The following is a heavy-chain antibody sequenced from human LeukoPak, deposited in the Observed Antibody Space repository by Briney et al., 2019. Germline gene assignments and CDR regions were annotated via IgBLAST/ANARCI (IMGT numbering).Heavy chain of an antibody. V-gene: IGHV4-34*01. CDR3: ARGPRGYSGYGLLRFDY. J-gene: IGHJ4*02. D-gene: IGHD5-12*01. CDR2: INHSGST. CDR1: GGSFSGYY. Sequence: SETLSLTCAVYGGSFSGYYWTWIRQPPGKGLEWIGEINHSGSTNYNPSLKSRVTISVDTSKNQFSLKLSSVTAADTAVYYCARGPRGYSGYGLLRFDYWGQGTLVSVSS.